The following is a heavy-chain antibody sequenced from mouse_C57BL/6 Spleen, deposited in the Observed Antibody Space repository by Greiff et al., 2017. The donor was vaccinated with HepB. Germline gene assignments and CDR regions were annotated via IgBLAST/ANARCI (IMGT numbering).Heavy chain of an antibody. CDR3: ARSYSDYLAWFAY. CDR1: GYTFTSYW. V-gene: IGHV1-64*01. J-gene: IGHJ3*01. CDR2: IHPNSGST. Sequence: QVQLQQPGAELVKPGASVKLSCKASGYTFTSYWMHWVKQRPGQGLEWIGMIHPNSGSTNYNEKFKSKATLTVDKSSSTAYMQLSSLTSEYSAVYYCARSYSDYLAWFAYWGQGTLVTVSA. D-gene: IGHD2-13*01.